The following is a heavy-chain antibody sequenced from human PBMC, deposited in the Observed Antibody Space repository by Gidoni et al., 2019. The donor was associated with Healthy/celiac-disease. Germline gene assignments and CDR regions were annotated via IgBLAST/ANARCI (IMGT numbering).Heavy chain of an antibody. CDR2: INHSGST. Sequence: QVQLQQWGAGLLKPSETLSLTCAVYGGSFSGYYWSWIRQPPGKGLEWIGEINHSGSTNYNPSLKSRVTISVDTSKNQFSLKLSSVTAADTAVYYCARKEPGIAVAGNWFDPWGQGTLVTVSS. V-gene: IGHV4-34*01. CDR1: GGSFSGYY. CDR3: ARKEPGIAVAGNWFDP. J-gene: IGHJ5*02. D-gene: IGHD6-19*01.